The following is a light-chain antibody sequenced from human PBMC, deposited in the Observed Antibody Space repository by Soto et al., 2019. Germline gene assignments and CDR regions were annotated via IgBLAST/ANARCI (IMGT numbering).Light chain of an antibody. CDR3: AAWDDSLNAWV. CDR2: SNS. V-gene: IGLV1-44*01. CDR1: SSNIGSNI. Sequence: QSVLTQPPSVSGTPGQRVTISCSGSSSNIGSNIVNWYQQLPGTAPKLLIYSNSQWPSGVPDRFSGSKSGTSASLAIRGLQSEDEADYYCAAWDDSLNAWVFGGGTKLTVL. J-gene: IGLJ3*02.